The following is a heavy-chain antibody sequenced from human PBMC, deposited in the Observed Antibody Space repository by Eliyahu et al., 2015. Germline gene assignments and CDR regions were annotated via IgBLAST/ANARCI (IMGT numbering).Heavy chain of an antibody. CDR3: AKGVIVGRRYFDY. CDR1: GFPFSSYA. J-gene: IGHJ4*02. V-gene: IGHV3-23*01. D-gene: IGHD6-6*01. CDR2: ISGSGGTT. Sequence: EVQLLESGGGLVQPGGSLXLSXAASGFPFSSYAMNWVRQTPGKGLEWVSVISGSGGTTYYADSMEGRFTISRDNSKNTLYLQMNSLRAEDTAVYYCAKGVIVGRRYFDYWGQGTLVTVSS.